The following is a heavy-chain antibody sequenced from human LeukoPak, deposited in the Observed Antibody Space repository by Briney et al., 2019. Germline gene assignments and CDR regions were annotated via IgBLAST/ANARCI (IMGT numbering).Heavy chain of an antibody. CDR1: GGSINNYY. V-gene: IGHV4-59*01. CDR3: ARGGDYGDLRYFDY. Sequence: PSETLSLTCTVSGGSINNYYWSWIRHPPGKGLEWIGYIYYRGSTNYNPSLKSRVAFSVDTSKNQFSLKLNSVTAADTAVYYCARGGDYGDLRYFDYWGQGTLVTVSS. CDR2: IYYRGST. D-gene: IGHD4-17*01. J-gene: IGHJ4*02.